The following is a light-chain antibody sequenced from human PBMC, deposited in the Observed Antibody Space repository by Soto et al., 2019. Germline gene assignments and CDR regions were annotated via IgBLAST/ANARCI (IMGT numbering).Light chain of an antibody. CDR3: QSYDSGLSGSWV. Sequence: QSVLTQPPSVSGAPGQRVTISCTGSSSNIGAGYAVSWYHHLPGTAPKLLIYANNNRPSGVPDRFSGSKSGTSASLAITGLQAEDEGDFFCQSYDSGLSGSWVFGGGTKVTVL. CDR2: ANN. V-gene: IGLV1-40*01. J-gene: IGLJ3*02. CDR1: SSNIGAGYA.